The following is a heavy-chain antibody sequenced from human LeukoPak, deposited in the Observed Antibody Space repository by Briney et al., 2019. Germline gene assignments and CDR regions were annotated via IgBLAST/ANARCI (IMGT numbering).Heavy chain of an antibody. CDR3: ARAHSIASYYYGVDV. J-gene: IGHJ6*02. Sequence: SETLSLTCTVSGGSISSSYSYWGWIRQPPGKGLEWIGNIYSGSTYYSPSLTSRVTVSVDTSENQFSLKLSSVTAADTAVYYCARAHSIASYYYGVDVWGQGTTVTVSS. D-gene: IGHD2/OR15-2a*01. CDR2: IYSGST. V-gene: IGHV4-39*07. CDR1: GGSISSSYSY.